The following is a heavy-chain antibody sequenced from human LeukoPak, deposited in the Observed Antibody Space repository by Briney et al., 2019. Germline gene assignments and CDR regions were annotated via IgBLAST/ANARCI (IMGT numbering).Heavy chain of an antibody. CDR2: INPNSGGT. CDR1: GYTFTGHY. J-gene: IGHJ4*02. D-gene: IGHD6-13*01. Sequence: ASVKVPCKASGYTFTGHYMHWVRQAPGQGLEWMGRINPNSGGTNYAQKFQGRVTVTRDTSISTAYMELSRLRSDDTAVYYCARDLSSSWPGYWGQGTLVTVSS. V-gene: IGHV1-2*06. CDR3: ARDLSSSWPGY.